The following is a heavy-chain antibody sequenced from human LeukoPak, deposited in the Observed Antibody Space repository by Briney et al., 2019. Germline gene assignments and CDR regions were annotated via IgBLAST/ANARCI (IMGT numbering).Heavy chain of an antibody. Sequence: SETLSLTCTVSGGSISSYYWSWIRQPPGKGLEWIGYIYSSGSTNYNPSLKSRVTVSVDTSRNQFSLKLSSVTAADTAMYYCARMFQYYYMDVWGKGTTVTVSS. CDR2: IYSSGST. CDR3: ARMFQYYYMDV. V-gene: IGHV4-59*01. CDR1: GGSISSYY. D-gene: IGHD3-10*02. J-gene: IGHJ6*03.